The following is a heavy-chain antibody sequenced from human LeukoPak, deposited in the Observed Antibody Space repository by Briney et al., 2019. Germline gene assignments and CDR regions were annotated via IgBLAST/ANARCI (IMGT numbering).Heavy chain of an antibody. CDR1: GFTFSSYG. CDR2: ISYDGSNK. J-gene: IGHJ1*01. Sequence: PGRSLRLSCAASGFTFSSYGMHWVRQAPGKGLEWVAVISYDGSNKYYADSVKGRFTISRDNSKNTLYLQMNSLRAEDTAVYYCAKDRPPECSSTSRFAEYFQHWGQGTLVTVSS. D-gene: IGHD2-2*01. V-gene: IGHV3-30*18. CDR3: AKDRPPECSSTSRFAEYFQH.